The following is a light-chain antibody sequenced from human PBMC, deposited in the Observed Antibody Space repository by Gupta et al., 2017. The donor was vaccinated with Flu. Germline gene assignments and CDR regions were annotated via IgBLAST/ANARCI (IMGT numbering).Light chain of an antibody. CDR2: KAS. J-gene: IGKJ1*01. CDR1: QSISNW. CDR3: QQYNNSSGT. V-gene: IGKV1-5*03. Sequence: DIQMTQSPSTLSASVGDRVTITCRASQSISNWLAWYQQKPGKAPNLLIYKASSLESGVPSRFSGSGSGTEFTLTISSRQPDDFATYYCQQYNNSSGTFGQGTKVEIK.